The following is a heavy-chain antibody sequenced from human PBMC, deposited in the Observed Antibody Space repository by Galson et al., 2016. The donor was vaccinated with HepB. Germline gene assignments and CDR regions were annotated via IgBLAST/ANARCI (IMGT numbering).Heavy chain of an antibody. D-gene: IGHD1-26*01. CDR3: TRELREDYSWSYYFDY. Sequence: SLRLSCAASGFTFGDYAMTWFRQAPGKGLEWVGFIRNKVFGGTTEYAASVKGRFTISRDDSKRIAYLQMNSLRTGDTAVYYCTRELREDYSWSYYFDYWGQGTLVTVSS. CDR2: IRNKVFGGTT. CDR1: GFTFGDYA. V-gene: IGHV3-49*03. J-gene: IGHJ4*02.